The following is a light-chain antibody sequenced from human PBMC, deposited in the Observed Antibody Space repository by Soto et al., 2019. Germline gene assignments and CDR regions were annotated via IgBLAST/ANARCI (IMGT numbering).Light chain of an antibody. CDR1: QSIRSY. CDR2: AAS. Sequence: DIQMTQSPSSLSASVGDRVTITCRASQSIRSYLNWNQQKPGKAPKLLIYAASSLQSGVPSRFSGSGSGTDFIQAISSLQTKDIATYYCQKSYSTPYTFSQETKREIK. J-gene: IGKJ2*01. CDR3: QKSYSTPYT. V-gene: IGKV1-39*01.